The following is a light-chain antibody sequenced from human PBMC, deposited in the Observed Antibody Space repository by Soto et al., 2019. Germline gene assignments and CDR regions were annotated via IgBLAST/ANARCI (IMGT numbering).Light chain of an antibody. J-gene: IGKJ1*01. CDR1: QTISSW. CDR3: QQYTNTNNPWM. V-gene: IGKV1-5*03. Sequence: DIQMTQSPSTLSGSVGDRVTITCRASQTISSWLAWYQQKPGNAPKLLIYKASTLQSGVASRFSGSGSGTEFTLIISGLQPDDSATYYCQQYTNTNNPWMFGQGTKVDIK. CDR2: KAS.